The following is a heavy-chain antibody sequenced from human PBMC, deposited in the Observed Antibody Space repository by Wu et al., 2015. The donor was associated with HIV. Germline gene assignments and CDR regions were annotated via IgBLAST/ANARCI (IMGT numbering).Heavy chain of an antibody. V-gene: IGHV1-69*12. Sequence: QVQLVQSGAEVKKPGSSVKVSCKASGGTFSSYAISWVRQAPGQGLEWMGGIIPIFGTANYAQKFQGRVTITADESTSTAYMELSSLRSEDTAVYYCARGSSPEYSSSWSDAFDIWGQGTMVTVSS. CDR2: IIPIFGTA. CDR3: ARGSSPEYSSSWSDAFDI. D-gene: IGHD6-13*01. CDR1: GGTFSSYA. J-gene: IGHJ3*02.